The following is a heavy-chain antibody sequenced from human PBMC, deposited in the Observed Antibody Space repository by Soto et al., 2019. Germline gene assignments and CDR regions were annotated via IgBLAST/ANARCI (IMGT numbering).Heavy chain of an antibody. D-gene: IGHD2-2*01. Sequence: QVQLQQWGAGLLKPSETLSLTCAVYGGSFSGYYWSWIRQPPGKGLEWIGEINHSGSTNYNPSLKSRVTISVDTSQNQFSLKLSSVTAADTAVYYCARVSRPENWLDPWGQGTLVTVSS. CDR3: ARVSRPENWLDP. V-gene: IGHV4-34*01. CDR2: INHSGST. J-gene: IGHJ5*02. CDR1: GGSFSGYY.